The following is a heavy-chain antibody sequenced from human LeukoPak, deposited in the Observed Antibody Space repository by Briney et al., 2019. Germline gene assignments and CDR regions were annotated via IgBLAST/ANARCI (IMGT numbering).Heavy chain of an antibody. CDR3: AKDSRDGYNFWFDP. J-gene: IGHJ5*02. D-gene: IGHD5-24*01. Sequence: PGGSLRLSCAASGXTFSSYGMHWVRQAPGKGLEWVAVISYDGSNKYYADSVKGRFTISRDNSKNTLYLQMNSLRAEDTAVYYCAKDSRDGYNFWFDPWGQGTLVTVSS. CDR1: GXTFSSYG. V-gene: IGHV3-30*18. CDR2: ISYDGSNK.